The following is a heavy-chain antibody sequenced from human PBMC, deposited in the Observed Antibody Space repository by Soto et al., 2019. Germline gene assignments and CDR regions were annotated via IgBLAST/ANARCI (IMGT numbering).Heavy chain of an antibody. CDR2: INHSGST. Sequence: PSETLSLTCAVYGGSFSGYYWSWIRQPPGKGLEWIGEINHSGSTNYNPSLKSRVTISVDTSKNQFSLKLSSVTAADTAVYYCATKTSSSSPPTYNGFHPWGQATLVTVS. V-gene: IGHV4-34*01. CDR1: GGSFSGYY. J-gene: IGHJ5*02. CDR3: ATKTSSSSPPTYNGFHP. D-gene: IGHD6-6*01.